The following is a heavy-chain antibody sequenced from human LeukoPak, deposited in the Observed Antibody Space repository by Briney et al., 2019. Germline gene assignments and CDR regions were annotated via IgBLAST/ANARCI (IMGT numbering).Heavy chain of an antibody. Sequence: PGGSLRLSCAASGFTFSSYGMHWVRQAPGKGLEWVAVISYDGSNKYYADSVKGRFTISRDNSKNTLYLQMNSLRAEDTAVYYCARNNGQHTWDYYYYMDVWGKGTTVTVSS. V-gene: IGHV3-30*03. CDR2: ISYDGSNK. CDR3: ARNNGQHTWDYYYYMDV. D-gene: IGHD1-14*01. J-gene: IGHJ6*03. CDR1: GFTFSSYG.